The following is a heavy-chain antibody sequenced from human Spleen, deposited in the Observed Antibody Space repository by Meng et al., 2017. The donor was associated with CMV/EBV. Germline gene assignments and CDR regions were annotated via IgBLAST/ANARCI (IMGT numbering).Heavy chain of an antibody. Sequence: ASVKVSCKASGYTFTSHGISWVRQARGQGLEWMGWISVYNGIANYAQKLQGRVTMTTDTSTSTAYMELRSLKSDDTAVYYCAKDGTFDAFDIWGQGTMVTVSS. D-gene: IGHD1-26*01. J-gene: IGHJ3*02. V-gene: IGHV1-18*01. CDR1: GYTFTSHG. CDR2: ISVYNGIA. CDR3: AKDGTFDAFDI.